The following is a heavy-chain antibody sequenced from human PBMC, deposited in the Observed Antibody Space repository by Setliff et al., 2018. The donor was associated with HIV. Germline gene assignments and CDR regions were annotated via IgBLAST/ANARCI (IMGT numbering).Heavy chain of an antibody. CDR2: IYYSGST. CDR3: ARTTIVAVPAANYYYYYMDL. J-gene: IGHJ6*03. V-gene: IGHV4-38-2*01. D-gene: IGHD2-2*01. CDR1: GYSIGSGYY. Sequence: SETLSLTCGVSGYSIGSGYYWGWIRQPPGKGLEWIGYIYYSGSTNYNPSLKSRVTISVDTSKNQFSLNLRSVTVADTAVYYCARTTIVAVPAANYYYYYMDLWGEGTTVTVSS.